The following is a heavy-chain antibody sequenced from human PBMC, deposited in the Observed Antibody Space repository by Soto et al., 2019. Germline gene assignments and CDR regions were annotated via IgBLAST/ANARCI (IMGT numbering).Heavy chain of an antibody. V-gene: IGHV4-31*03. CDR3: ARDHPGYCSSTSCYVYYMDV. Sequence: PSETLSLTCTVSGGSISSGGYYWSWIRQHPGKGLEWIGYIYYSGSTYYNPSLKSRVTISVDTSKNQFSLKLSSVTTADTAVYYCARDHPGYCSSTSCYVYYMDVWGKGTTVTVSS. D-gene: IGHD2-2*01. J-gene: IGHJ6*03. CDR1: GGSISSGGYY. CDR2: IYYSGST.